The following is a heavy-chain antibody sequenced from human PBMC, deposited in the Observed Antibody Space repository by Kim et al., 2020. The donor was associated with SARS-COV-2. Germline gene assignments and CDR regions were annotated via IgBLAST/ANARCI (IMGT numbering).Heavy chain of an antibody. CDR3: ARETAAQMGTVHI. CDR2: ISDGAGNK. Sequence: GGSLRLSCAASGFTFSSYAMSWIRQAPGKGLEWVSAISDGAGNKYNADSVKGRFTISRDNSENTLYLQMNSLRGEDTAVYYCARETAAQMGTVHIWGQRGMVAV. V-gene: IGHV3-23*01. CDR1: GFTFSSYA. D-gene: IGHD2-21*02. J-gene: IGHJ3*02.